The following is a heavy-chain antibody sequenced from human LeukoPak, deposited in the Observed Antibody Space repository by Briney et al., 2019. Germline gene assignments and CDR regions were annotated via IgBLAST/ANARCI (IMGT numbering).Heavy chain of an antibody. Sequence: ASVKVSCKASGYTFTSYYMHWVRQAPGQGLEWMGIINPSGGSTSYAQKFQGRVTMTRDTSTSTVCMELSSLRSEDTAVYYCARDHGDSGTTTFGYFGYWGQGTLVTVSS. V-gene: IGHV1-46*01. D-gene: IGHD1-7*01. J-gene: IGHJ4*02. CDR2: INPSGGST. CDR1: GYTFTSYY. CDR3: ARDHGDSGTTTFGYFGY.